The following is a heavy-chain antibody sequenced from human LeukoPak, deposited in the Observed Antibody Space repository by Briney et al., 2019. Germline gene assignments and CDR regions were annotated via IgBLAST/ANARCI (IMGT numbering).Heavy chain of an antibody. D-gene: IGHD6-13*01. V-gene: IGHV3-21*01. CDR3: ARDIAAAAIWDYYYGMDV. J-gene: IGHJ6*02. CDR2: ISSSSSYI. CDR1: GFTFSSYS. Sequence: PGGSLRLSCAASGFTFSSYSMNWVRQAPGKGLEWVSSISSSSSYIYYADSVKGRFTISRDNAKNSLYLQMNSLRAEDTAVYYCARDIAAAAIWDYYYGMDVWGQGTTVTVSS.